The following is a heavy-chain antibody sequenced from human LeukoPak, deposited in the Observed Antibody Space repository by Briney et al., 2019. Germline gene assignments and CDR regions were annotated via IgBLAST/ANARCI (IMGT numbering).Heavy chain of an antibody. CDR2: TSGSGGTT. V-gene: IGHV3-23*01. Sequence: GGSLRLSCAASGFTFSSYAMIWVPQAPGKGLEWVSATSGSGGTTYYAATVTGRFTISRDNSKHTLYLQMNSLRAEATAVYYCAKVPPGGWYGGAFAIWGQGTMVTVSS. D-gene: IGHD6-19*01. J-gene: IGHJ3*02. CDR3: AKVPPGGWYGGAFAI. CDR1: GFTFSSYA.